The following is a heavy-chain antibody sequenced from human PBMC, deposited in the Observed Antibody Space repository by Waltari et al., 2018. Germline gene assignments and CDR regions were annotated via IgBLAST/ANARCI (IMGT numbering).Heavy chain of an antibody. J-gene: IGHJ3*02. CDR3: ATFSATERDAFDI. V-gene: IGHV1-2*02. CDR1: GYTFTGHY. Sequence: QVQLVQSGPEVKKPGPSVTVSCKASGYTFTGHYIHWVRQAPGQGLEWMGWINPNSGGTNYAQKFQGRVTMTRDTSISTAYMELSRLRSDDTAVYYCATFSATERDAFDIWGQGTMVTVSS. CDR2: INPNSGGT. D-gene: IGHD2-21*02.